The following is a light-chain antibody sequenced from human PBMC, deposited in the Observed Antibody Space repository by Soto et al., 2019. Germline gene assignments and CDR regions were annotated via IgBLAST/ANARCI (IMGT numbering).Light chain of an antibody. CDR2: DVS. CDR1: SSDVGGYNY. CDR3: SSYTSSSPLVL. V-gene: IGLV2-14*01. J-gene: IGLJ2*01. Sequence: QSALTQPRSVSGSPGQSVTISCTGTSSDVGGYNYVSWYQQHPGKAPKLMIYDVSNRPSGVSNRFSGSKSGNTASLTISGLQAEDEADYYCSSYTSSSPLVLFGGGTKLTVL.